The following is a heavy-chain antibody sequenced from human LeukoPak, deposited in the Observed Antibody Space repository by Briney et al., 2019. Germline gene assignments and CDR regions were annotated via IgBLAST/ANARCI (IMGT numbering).Heavy chain of an antibody. CDR3: ARDGAFDF. CDR2: INPNSGGT. CDR1: GYTFTGYY. Sequence: ASVKVSCKASGYTFTGYYMHWVRQAPGQGLEWMGWINPNSGGTNSAQKFQGRVTMSRDTSVSTAYMELSSLRADDTAVYYCARDGAFDFWGQGTMVTVSS. V-gene: IGHV1-2*02. J-gene: IGHJ3*01.